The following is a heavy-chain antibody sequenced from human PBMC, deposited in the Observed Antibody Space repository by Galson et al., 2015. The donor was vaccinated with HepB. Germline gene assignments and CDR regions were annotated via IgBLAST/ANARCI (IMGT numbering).Heavy chain of an antibody. D-gene: IGHD6-19*01. CDR1: GYTLTSHA. V-gene: IGHV1-3*01. J-gene: IGHJ4*02. Sequence: SVKVSCKASGYTLTSHAMHWARQAPGQRLEWMGWINGGNGNTKYSEKFQGRVTISRDTSASTAYVELTSLRSEDTAVYYCARGSEYFDYWGQGTLVTVSS. CDR3: ARGSEYFDY. CDR2: INGGNGNT.